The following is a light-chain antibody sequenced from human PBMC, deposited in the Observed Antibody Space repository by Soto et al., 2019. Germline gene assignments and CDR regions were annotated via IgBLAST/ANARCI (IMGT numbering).Light chain of an antibody. CDR2: EVS. CDR1: QSLLHITGETF. V-gene: IGKV2D-29*02. Sequence: DVVMTQSPLSLSVTPGQPASISCKSSQSLLHITGETFLFWYLQKPGQSPQLLIYEVSTRVSGVPDRVSGSGSGTDFTLEISRVETDDVGIYYCMQSIQLPPTFGQGTRLGIE. J-gene: IGKJ5*01. CDR3: MQSIQLPPT.